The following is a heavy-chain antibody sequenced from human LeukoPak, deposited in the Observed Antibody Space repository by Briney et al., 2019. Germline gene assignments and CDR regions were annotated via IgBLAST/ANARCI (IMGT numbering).Heavy chain of an antibody. CDR3: ARDSAWAYAFDI. CDR1: GGSISSYY. CDR2: IYSGGST. J-gene: IGHJ3*02. Sequence: ETLSLTCSVSGGSISSYYWSWVRQAPGKGLEWVSVIYSGGSTYYADSVKGRFTISRDNSKNTLYLQMNSLRAEDTAVYYCARDSAWAYAFDIWGQGTMVTVSS. V-gene: IGHV3-53*01. D-gene: IGHD1-26*01.